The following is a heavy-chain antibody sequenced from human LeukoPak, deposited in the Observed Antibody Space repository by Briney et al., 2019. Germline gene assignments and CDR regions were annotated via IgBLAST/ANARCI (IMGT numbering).Heavy chain of an antibody. CDR2: ISTYNGNT. D-gene: IGHD3-22*01. CDR1: GYTFTNYG. V-gene: IGHV1-18*01. CDR3: ARNSSGYPHAFDY. J-gene: IGHJ4*02. Sequence: GASVKVSCKASGYTFTNYGIRWVRQAPGQGLEWMGWISTYNGNTNYAQKFQGRVTMTTDTSTSTAYMELRSLTSDDTALYYCARNSSGYPHAFDYWGQGTLVTVSS.